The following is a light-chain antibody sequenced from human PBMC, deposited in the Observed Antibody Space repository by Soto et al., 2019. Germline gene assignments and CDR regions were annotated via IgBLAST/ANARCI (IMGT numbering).Light chain of an antibody. CDR3: QQLNPWPPGYT. Sequence: EIVMTQSPATLSVSPGERATLSCRASQSISTNLAWYQQKPGQAPRLLIYGASTRATGVPVRFSGTGSGTEFTLTISSLQSEDSAVYYCQQLNPWPPGYTFGQGTKLEIK. CDR1: QSISTN. V-gene: IGKV3-15*01. J-gene: IGKJ2*01. CDR2: GAS.